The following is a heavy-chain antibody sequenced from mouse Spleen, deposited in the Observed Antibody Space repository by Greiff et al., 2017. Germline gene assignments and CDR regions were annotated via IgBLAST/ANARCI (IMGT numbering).Heavy chain of an antibody. V-gene: IGHV14-1*01. CDR1: GFNIKDYY. CDR3: ARPRGNGEFAY. D-gene: IGHD2-1*01. J-gene: IGHJ3*01. CDR2: IDPEDGDT. Sequence: DVKLQESGAELVRPGASVKLSCTASGFNIKDYYMHWVKQRPEQGLEWIGRIDPEDGDTEYAPKFQGKATMTADTSSNTAYLQLSSLTSEDTAVYYCARPRGNGEFAYWGQGTLVTVSA.